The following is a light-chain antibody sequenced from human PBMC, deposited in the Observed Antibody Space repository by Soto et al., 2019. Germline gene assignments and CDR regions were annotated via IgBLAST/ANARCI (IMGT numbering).Light chain of an antibody. CDR3: QQRSKWIT. CDR1: QSVSSY. V-gene: IGKV3-11*01. J-gene: IGKJ5*01. CDR2: DAS. Sequence: EIVLTQSPATLSLSPGERATLFCTASQSVSSYVAWYQQKPGQPPRLLLYDASNRATGVPARFTGSGSGTDFTLTISRLEPEEFAVYYCQQRSKWITFGQGTRLEIK.